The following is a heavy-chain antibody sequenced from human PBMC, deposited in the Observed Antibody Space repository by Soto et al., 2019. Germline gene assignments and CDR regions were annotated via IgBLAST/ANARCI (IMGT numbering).Heavy chain of an antibody. CDR3: TRVIGYYYGSGEPYYYYGMDV. CDR2: IWYDGSNK. CDR1: GFTFSSYG. J-gene: IGHJ6*02. Sequence: PGGSLRLSCAASGFTFSSYGMHWVRQAPGKGLEWVAVIWYDGSNKYYADSVKGRFTISRDNSKNTLYLQMNSLRAEDTAVYYGTRVIGYYYGSGEPYYYYGMDVWGQGTTVTVSS. D-gene: IGHD3-10*01. V-gene: IGHV3-33*01.